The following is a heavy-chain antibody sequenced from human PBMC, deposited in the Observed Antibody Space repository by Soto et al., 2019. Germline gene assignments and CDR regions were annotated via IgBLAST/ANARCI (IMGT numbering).Heavy chain of an antibody. CDR3: VRGDGDYHDGNGYLGRH. D-gene: IGHD3-22*01. Sequence: GGSLRLSCAASGFTFSSYSMNWVRQAPGKGLEWVSSISGSSIYIYYAEYAGSVKGRFTISRDNAENTLYLQMNSLRVEDTAVYYCVRGDGDYHDGNGYLGRHWGQGTLVTVSS. CDR2: ISGSSIYI. CDR1: GFTFSSYS. V-gene: IGHV3-21*01. J-gene: IGHJ4*02.